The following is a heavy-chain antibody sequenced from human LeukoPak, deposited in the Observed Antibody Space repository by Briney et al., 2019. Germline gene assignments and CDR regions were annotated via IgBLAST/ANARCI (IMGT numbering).Heavy chain of an antibody. CDR3: ARDSSSYCDGDSQGCDAFDI. D-gene: IGHD2-21*02. CDR1: GYTYTNYG. Sequence: ASVKVSCKASGYTYTNYGINWVRQAPGQGLEWMGWISAYNGNTHSAQKLQDRVTMTTDTSTSTAYMDLRSLRSDDTAVYYCARDSSSYCDGDSQGCDAFDIWGQGTMVTVSS. V-gene: IGHV1-18*01. CDR2: ISAYNGNT. J-gene: IGHJ3*02.